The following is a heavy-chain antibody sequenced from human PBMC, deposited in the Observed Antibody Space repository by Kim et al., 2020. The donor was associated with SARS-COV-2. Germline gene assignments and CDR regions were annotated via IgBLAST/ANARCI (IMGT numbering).Heavy chain of an antibody. CDR2: ISSSSSYI. CDR3: ARAGGLTYYYGMDV. CDR1: GFTFSSYS. J-gene: IGHJ6*02. V-gene: IGHV3-21*01. Sequence: GGSLRLSCAASGFTFSSYSMNWVRQAPGKGLEWVSSISSSSSYIYYADSVKGRFPISRDNAKNSLYLQMNSLRAEDTAVYYCARAGGLTYYYGMDVWGQGTTVTVSS. D-gene: IGHD3-9*01.